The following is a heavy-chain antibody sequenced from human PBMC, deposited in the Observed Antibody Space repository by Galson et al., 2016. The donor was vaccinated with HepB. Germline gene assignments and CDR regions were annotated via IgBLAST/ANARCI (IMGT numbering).Heavy chain of an antibody. D-gene: IGHD2-2*02. V-gene: IGHV3-48*02. CDR2: ISSSGDTI. CDR3: ARDRIPAPIRGDYLHDMDV. Sequence: SLRLSCAVSGFTFSHFCLNWVRQAPGKGLEWVSYISSSGDTIYYADSVKGRCTIARDNVRSSLFLQMNSLRDEDTAVYFGARDRIPAPIRGDYLHDMDVWGQGTTVTVSS. CDR1: GFTFSHFC. J-gene: IGHJ6*02.